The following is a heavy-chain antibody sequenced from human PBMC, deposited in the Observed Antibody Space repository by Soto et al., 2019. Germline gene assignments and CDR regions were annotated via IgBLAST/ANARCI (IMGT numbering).Heavy chain of an antibody. CDR1: GGSISSYY. J-gene: IGHJ6*02. D-gene: IGHD3-10*01. CDR2: IYYSGST. CDR3: ARQEVTMVRGVPYYYYGMDV. V-gene: IGHV4-59*08. Sequence: PSETLSLTCTVSGGSISSYYWSWIRQPPGKGLEWIGYIYYSGSTNYNPSLKSRVTISVDTSKNQFSLKLSSVTAADTAVYYCARQEVTMVRGVPYYYYGMDVWGQGATVTVSS.